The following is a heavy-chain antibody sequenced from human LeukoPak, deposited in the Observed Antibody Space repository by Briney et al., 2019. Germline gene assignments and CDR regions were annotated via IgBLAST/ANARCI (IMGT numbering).Heavy chain of an antibody. J-gene: IGHJ4*02. Sequence: ASVKVSCKASGYTFTSYGISWVRQAPGQGLEWMGWISAYNGNTNYAQKLQGRVTMTTDTSTSTAYMELRSLRSDDTAVYYCARAYYVWGSYRYSPYFDYWGQGTLVTVSS. CDR1: GYTFTSYG. V-gene: IGHV1-18*01. CDR2: ISAYNGNT. CDR3: ARAYYVWGSYRYSPYFDY. D-gene: IGHD3-16*02.